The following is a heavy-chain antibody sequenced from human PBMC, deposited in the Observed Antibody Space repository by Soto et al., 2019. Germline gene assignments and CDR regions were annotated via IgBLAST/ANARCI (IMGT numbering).Heavy chain of an antibody. CDR3: ARILWFGVGRNYYYYMDV. J-gene: IGHJ6*03. Sequence: SETLSLTCTVSGGSISSYYWSWIRQPPGKGLEWIGYIYYSGSTNYNPSLKSRVTISVDTSKNQFSLKLSSGTAADTAVYYCARILWFGVGRNYYYYMDVWGKGTTVTVSS. D-gene: IGHD3-10*01. CDR2: IYYSGST. CDR1: GGSISSYY. V-gene: IGHV4-59*08.